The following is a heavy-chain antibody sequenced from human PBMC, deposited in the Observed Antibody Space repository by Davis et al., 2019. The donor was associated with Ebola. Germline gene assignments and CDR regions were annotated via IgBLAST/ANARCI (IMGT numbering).Heavy chain of an antibody. CDR3: TTDGTYYDILTGYYPSFDY. D-gene: IGHD3-9*01. Sequence: PGGSLRLSCAASGFTFSSYSMNWVRQAPGKGLEWVSSISSSSSYIYYADSVKGRFTISRDNAKNSLYLQMNSLRAEDTAVYYCTTDGTYYDILTGYYPSFDYWGQGTLVTVSS. V-gene: IGHV3-21*03. J-gene: IGHJ4*02. CDR2: ISSSSSYI. CDR1: GFTFSSYS.